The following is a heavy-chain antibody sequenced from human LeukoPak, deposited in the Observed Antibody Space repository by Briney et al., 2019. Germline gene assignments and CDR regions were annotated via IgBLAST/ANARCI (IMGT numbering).Heavy chain of an antibody. CDR2: IIRSGDNS. J-gene: IGHJ4*02. V-gene: IGHV3-23*01. CDR1: GFTFSSSA. CDR3: AKDRDCSSTGCYVFAN. D-gene: IGHD2-2*01. Sequence: GGSLRLSCAASGFTFSSSAMNWVRQAPGKGLEWVSCIIRSGDNSYYAGSVRGRFNISRDNSKNTMYLQMNNLRAEDTAIYYCAKDRDCSSTGCYVFANWGQGTLVTVSS.